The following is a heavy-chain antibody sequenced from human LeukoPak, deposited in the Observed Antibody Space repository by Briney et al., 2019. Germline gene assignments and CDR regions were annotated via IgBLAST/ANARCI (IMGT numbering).Heavy chain of an antibody. CDR1: GGSFSGYY. Sequence: SETLSLTCAVYGGSFSGYYWSWIRQPLGKGLEWIGEINHSGSTNYNPSLKSRVTISVDTSKNQFSLKLSSVTAADTAVYYCARSGRRVYETIFDYWGQGTLVTVSS. CDR3: ARSGRRVYETIFDY. J-gene: IGHJ4*02. CDR2: INHSGST. D-gene: IGHD6-13*01. V-gene: IGHV4-34*01.